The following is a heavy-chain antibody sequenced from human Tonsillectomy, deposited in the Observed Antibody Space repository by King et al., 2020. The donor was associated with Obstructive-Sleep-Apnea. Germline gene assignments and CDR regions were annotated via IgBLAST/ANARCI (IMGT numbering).Heavy chain of an antibody. CDR2: ISSSGSTI. V-gene: IGHV3-11*01. CDR3: AGSYCSSTSCYHYCHYGMDG. CDR1: GFTFSDYY. D-gene: IGHD2-2*01. Sequence: VQLVESGGGLVKPGGSLRLSCAASGFTFSDYYMSWIRQAPGKGLEWVSYISSSGSTIYYADSVKGRITISRDNAKNSLDLQMNSLRAEDTAVYYCAGSYCSSTSCYHYCHYGMDGWGQGTTVTVSS. J-gene: IGHJ6*02.